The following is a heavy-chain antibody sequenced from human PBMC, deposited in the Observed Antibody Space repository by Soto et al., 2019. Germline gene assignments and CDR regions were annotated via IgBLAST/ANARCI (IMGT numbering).Heavy chain of an antibody. CDR2: ISGSGENT. V-gene: IGHV3-23*01. J-gene: IGHJ6*02. CDR3: AKTRGQSYYHAMDV. Sequence: EVQLLESGGGLVQPGGSLRLSCAASGFTFSNYAMSWVRQAPGKGLEWVSPISGSGENTYYADSVKGRFTISRDNSKNTLYLQMTNLRAEDTAVYYCAKTRGQSYYHAMDVWGQGTTVIVSS. CDR1: GFTFSNYA.